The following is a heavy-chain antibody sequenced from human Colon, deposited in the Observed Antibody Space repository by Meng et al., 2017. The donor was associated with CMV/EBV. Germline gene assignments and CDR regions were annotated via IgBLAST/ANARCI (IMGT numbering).Heavy chain of an antibody. CDR1: GSVRSRSYY. CDR2: VYDTEST. J-gene: IGHJ5*02. CDR3: AGEAVINNYISWWFDP. D-gene: IGHD1-1*01. V-gene: IGHV4-61*01. Sequence: GSVRSRSYYWRWIRQPPGKGLEWIGYVYDTESTNYSPSLQSRVTISVDTSKNQFSLRLSSVTAADTAVYYCAGEAVINNYISWWFDPWGQGTLVTVSS.